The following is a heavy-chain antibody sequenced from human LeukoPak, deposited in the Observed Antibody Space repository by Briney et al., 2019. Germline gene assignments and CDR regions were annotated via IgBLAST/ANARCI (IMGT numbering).Heavy chain of an antibody. D-gene: IGHD6-19*01. V-gene: IGHV4-39*07. CDR3: ARDNRVSGWYNY. CDR2: IYYSGST. CDR1: GGSISSGGYY. Sequence: SETLSLTCTVSGGSISSGGYYWSWIRQPPGKGLEWIGSIYYSGSTYYNPSLKSRVTISLDTSKNQFSLKLSSVTAADTAVYYCARDNRVSGWYNYWGQGTLVTVSS. J-gene: IGHJ4*02.